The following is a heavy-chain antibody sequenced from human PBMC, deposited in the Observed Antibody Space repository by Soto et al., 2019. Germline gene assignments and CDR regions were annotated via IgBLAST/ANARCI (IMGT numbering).Heavy chain of an antibody. Sequence: GSLRLSCAASGFTFSSYVMSWVRQAPGKGLEWVSAISGSGGTKYYAESVKGRLTISRDNARNSLFLQMNSLRAEDTAVYYCARAECSTPNCLTAYYSYGLDVWGQGTTVTVSS. CDR2: ISGSGGTK. CDR3: ARAECSTPNCLTAYYSYGLDV. V-gene: IGHV3-23*01. CDR1: GFTFSSYV. D-gene: IGHD2-2*01. J-gene: IGHJ6*02.